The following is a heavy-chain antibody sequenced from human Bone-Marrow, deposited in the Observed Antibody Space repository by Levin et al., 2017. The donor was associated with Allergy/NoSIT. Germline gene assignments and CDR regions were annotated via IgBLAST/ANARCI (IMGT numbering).Heavy chain of an antibody. V-gene: IGHV4-39*07. CDR2: IYYSGST. D-gene: IGHD3-22*01. J-gene: IGHJ5*02. Sequence: SETLSLICTVSAGSISSSSYYWGWIRQPPGKGLEWIGNIYYSGSTYYNPSIKSRVTISVDTSKNQFSLKLSSVTAADTAVYYCARGLTSSGYWGRLGDPWGQGTLVTVSS. CDR3: ARGLTSSGYWGRLGDP. CDR1: AGSISSSSYY.